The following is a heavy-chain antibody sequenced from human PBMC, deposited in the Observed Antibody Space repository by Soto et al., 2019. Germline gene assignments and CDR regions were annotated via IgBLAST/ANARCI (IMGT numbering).Heavy chain of an antibody. V-gene: IGHV4-31*03. Sequence: PSETLSLTCTVSGGSMSSGGYYWSWIRQHPGKGLEWIGYIYYSGSTYYNPSLKSRVTISVDTSKNQFSLKLSSVTAADTAVYYCARVKDYDSSGSLWSQDPGDVWGQGTTVTVSS. CDR1: GGSMSSGGYY. J-gene: IGHJ6*02. CDR3: ARVKDYDSSGSLWSQDPGDV. CDR2: IYYSGST. D-gene: IGHD3-22*01.